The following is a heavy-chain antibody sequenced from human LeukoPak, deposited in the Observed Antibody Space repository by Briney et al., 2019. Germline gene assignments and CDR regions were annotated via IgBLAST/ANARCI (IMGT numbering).Heavy chain of an antibody. V-gene: IGHV3-15*01. CDR3: TTGLWPLTFDY. D-gene: IGHD2-21*01. Sequence: GGSLRLACAASGFTFSNAWMSWVRQAPGKGLEWVGRIKSKTDGGTTDYAAPVKGRFTISRDDSKNTLYLQMNSLKTEDTAVYYCTTGLWPLTFDYWGQGTLVTVSS. J-gene: IGHJ4*02. CDR1: GFTFSNAW. CDR2: IKSKTDGGTT.